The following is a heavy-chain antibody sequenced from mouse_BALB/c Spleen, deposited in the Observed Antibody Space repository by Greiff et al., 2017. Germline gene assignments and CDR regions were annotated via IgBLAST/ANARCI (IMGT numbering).Heavy chain of an antibody. Sequence: VQLQQSGAELVRPGVSVKISCKGSGYTFTDYAMHWVKQSHAKSLEWIGVISTYYGDASYNQKFKGKATMTVDKSSSTAYMELARLTSEDSAIYYCARLGYYYGSSSDYWGQGTTLTVSS. CDR3: ARLGYYYGSSSDY. V-gene: IGHV1S137*01. D-gene: IGHD1-1*01. J-gene: IGHJ2*01. CDR1: GYTFTDYA. CDR2: ISTYYGDA.